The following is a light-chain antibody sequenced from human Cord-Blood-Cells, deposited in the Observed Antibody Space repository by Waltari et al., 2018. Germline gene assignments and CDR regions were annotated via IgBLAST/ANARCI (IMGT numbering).Light chain of an antibody. J-gene: IGKJ3*01. CDR2: DAS. CDR3: QQYDNLPFT. V-gene: IGKV1-33*01. CDR1: QDISKY. Sequence: DIQMTQSPSSLSASVGDRVTITCQASQDISKYLNWYQQKPRKAPKLLIYDASNLETGVPSRFSGSGSGTDFTFTINSLQPEDIATYYCQQYDNLPFTFGPGTKVDIK.